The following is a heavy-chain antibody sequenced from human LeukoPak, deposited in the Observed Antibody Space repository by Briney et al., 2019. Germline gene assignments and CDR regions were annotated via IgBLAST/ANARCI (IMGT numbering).Heavy chain of an antibody. D-gene: IGHD3-22*01. CDR2: ISSSSSYI. J-gene: IGHJ4*02. CDR3: ARRAYYYDRSGYYADY. V-gene: IGHV3-21*01. Sequence: GGSLRLSCAASGFTFSSYSMNWVRQAPGKGLEWVSSISSSSSYIYYADSVKGRFTISRDNAKHSLYLQMNSLRAEDTAVYYCARRAYYYDRSGYYADYWGQGTLVTVSS. CDR1: GFTFSSYS.